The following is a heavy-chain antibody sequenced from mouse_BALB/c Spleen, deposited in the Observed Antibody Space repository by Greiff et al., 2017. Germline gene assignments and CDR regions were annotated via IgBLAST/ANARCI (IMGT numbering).Heavy chain of an antibody. V-gene: IGHV1S29*02. CDR3: ARGGYYGNYWFAY. D-gene: IGHD2-1*01. CDR2: IYPYNGGT. J-gene: IGHJ3*01. Sequence: EVQLQQSGPELVKPGASVKISCKASGYTFTDYNMHWVKQSHGKSLEWIGYIYPYNGGTGYNQKFKSKATLTVDNSSSTAYMELRSLTSEDSAVYYCARGGYYGNYWFAYWGQGTLVTVSA. CDR1: GYTFTDYN.